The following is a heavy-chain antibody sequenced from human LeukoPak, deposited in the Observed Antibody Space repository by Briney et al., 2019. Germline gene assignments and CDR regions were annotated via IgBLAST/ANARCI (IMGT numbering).Heavy chain of an antibody. V-gene: IGHV1-69*05. CDR3: ARDQSGSYYGLDY. CDR1: GGTLSSYA. Sequence: ASVKVSCKASGGTLSSYAISWVRQAPGQGLEWMGGIIPILGTANYAQKFQGRVTITTDESTSTAYMELSSLRSEDTAVYYCARDQSGSYYGLDYWGQGTLVTVSS. J-gene: IGHJ4*02. CDR2: IIPILGTA. D-gene: IGHD1-26*01.